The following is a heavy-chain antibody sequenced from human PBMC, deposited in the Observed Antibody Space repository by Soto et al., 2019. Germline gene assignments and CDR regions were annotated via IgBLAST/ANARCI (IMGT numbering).Heavy chain of an antibody. CDR2: IYWDDDK. Sequence: QITLKESGPTLVKPTQTLTLTCTFSGFSISTSTLAVGWIRQPPGKALEWLALIYWDDDKRYSPSLKSRLTXPXXTSKNQVVLTMTNMDPLDTATYYCARSTTRGPFDYWGQGTLVTVSS. CDR3: ARSTTRGPFDY. CDR1: GFSISTSTLA. J-gene: IGHJ4*02. V-gene: IGHV2-5*02. D-gene: IGHD1-1*01.